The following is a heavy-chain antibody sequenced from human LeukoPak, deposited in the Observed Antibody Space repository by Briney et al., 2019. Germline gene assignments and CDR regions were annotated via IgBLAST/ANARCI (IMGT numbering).Heavy chain of an antibody. Sequence: SETLSLTCAVYGGSFSGYYWSWIRQPPGKGLEWIGEINHSGSTNYNPSLKSRVIISVDTSKNQFSLKLSSVTAADTAVYYCARHVPVGATPFDYWGQGTLVTVSS. J-gene: IGHJ4*02. V-gene: IGHV4-34*01. D-gene: IGHD1-26*01. CDR1: GGSFSGYY. CDR2: INHSGST. CDR3: ARHVPVGATPFDY.